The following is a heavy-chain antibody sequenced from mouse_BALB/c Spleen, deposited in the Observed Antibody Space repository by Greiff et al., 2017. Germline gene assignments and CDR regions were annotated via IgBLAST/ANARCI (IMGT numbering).Heavy chain of an antibody. D-gene: IGHD2-13*01. V-gene: IGHV1-18*01. CDR2: INPNNGGT. J-gene: IGHJ1*01. Sequence: EVMLVESGPELVKPGASVKIPCKASGYTFTDYNMDWVKQSHGKSLEWIGDINPNNGGTIYNQKFKGKATLTVDKSSSTAYMELRSLTSEDTAVYYCAGSYGDYDGYFDVGGAGTTVTVSS. CDR1: GYTFTDYN. CDR3: AGSYGDYDGYFDV.